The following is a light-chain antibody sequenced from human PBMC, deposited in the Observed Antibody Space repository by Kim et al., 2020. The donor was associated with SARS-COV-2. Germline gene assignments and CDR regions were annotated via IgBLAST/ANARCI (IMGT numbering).Light chain of an antibody. V-gene: IGKV4-1*01. J-gene: IGKJ1*01. CDR2: WAS. CDR3: QQYYSTPPT. CDR1: QSVLYSSNHKNY. Sequence: DIVMTQSPDSLAMSLGERATINCKSSQSVLYSSNHKNYLAWYQQKPGQPPKLLIYWASTRESGVPDRFSGSGSGTDFTLTISSLQAEDVADYYCQQYYSTPPTFGQGTKVDIK.